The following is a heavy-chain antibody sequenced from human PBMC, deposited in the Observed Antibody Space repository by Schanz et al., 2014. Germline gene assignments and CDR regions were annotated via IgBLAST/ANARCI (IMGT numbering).Heavy chain of an antibody. V-gene: IGHV3-30*04. CDR2: TSTDGTKT. D-gene: IGHD4-17*01. CDR1: GFTFRGHA. CDR3: AKAPYADYGYFHY. Sequence: QVQLVESGGCVVQPWTSLRLSCAASGFTFRGHAMHWVRQAPGQGLEKVAVTSTDGTKTYYAASVRGRFTISRDNSKNTVYLQMNSLRTEDTAVYYCAKAPYADYGYFHYWGQGTLVPVSS. J-gene: IGHJ4*02.